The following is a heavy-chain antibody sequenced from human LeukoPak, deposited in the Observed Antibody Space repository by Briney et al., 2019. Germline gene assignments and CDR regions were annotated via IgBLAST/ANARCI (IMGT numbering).Heavy chain of an antibody. Sequence: QTGGSLRLSCAASGFTFSTYGMHWVRQAPGKGLEWVALIYYDGTNKYYADSVKGRFTVSRDNAKNSLYLQMNSLRAEDTAVYCCARDSEIDTPMVYFDYWGQGTLVTVSS. CDR3: ARDSEIDTPMVYFDY. V-gene: IGHV3-33*01. D-gene: IGHD5-18*01. CDR1: GFTFSTYG. J-gene: IGHJ4*02. CDR2: IYYDGTNK.